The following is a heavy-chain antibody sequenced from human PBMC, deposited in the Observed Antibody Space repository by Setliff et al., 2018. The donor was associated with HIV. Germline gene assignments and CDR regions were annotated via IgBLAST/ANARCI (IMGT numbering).Heavy chain of an antibody. J-gene: IGHJ6*03. CDR3: ARGSRGYSYAYYYYYMDV. CDR2: IYTSGST. CDR1: GGSITSGSYY. D-gene: IGHD5-18*01. Sequence: SETLSLTCTVSGGSITSGSYYWSWIRQPAGKGLEWIGHIYTSGSTSGSTYYNPSLKSRVIISVDTSKNQFSLKLSSVTAADTAVYYCARGSRGYSYAYYYYYMDVWGKGTTVTVSS. V-gene: IGHV4-61*09.